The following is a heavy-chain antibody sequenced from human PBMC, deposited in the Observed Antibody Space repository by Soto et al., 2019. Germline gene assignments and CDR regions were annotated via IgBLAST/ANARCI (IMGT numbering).Heavy chain of an antibody. CDR3: ARDVLDIVVVPAASLDY. CDR1: GFTFSSYG. J-gene: IGHJ4*02. Sequence: GGSLRLSCAASGFTFSSYGMHWVRQAPGKGLEWVAVIWYDGSNKYYADSVKGRFTISRDNSKNTLYLQMNSLRAEDTAVYYCARDVLDIVVVPAASLDYWGQGTLVTVSS. V-gene: IGHV3-33*01. D-gene: IGHD2-2*03. CDR2: IWYDGSNK.